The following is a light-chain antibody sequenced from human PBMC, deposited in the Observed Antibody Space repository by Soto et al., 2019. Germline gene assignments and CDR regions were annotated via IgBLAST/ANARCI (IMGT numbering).Light chain of an antibody. CDR2: GAS. V-gene: IGKV1-39*01. J-gene: IGKJ2*01. CDR1: QTISKS. CDR3: QQSYSVPYT. Sequence: DIQMTQSPSSLSASVGDTISITFRSFQTISKSLNWYQLRPGKAPKLLIFGASTLHNGVPPRFSGLGSGTHFTLTIINLQPEDAAAYYCQQSYSVPYTFGQGTKVDIK.